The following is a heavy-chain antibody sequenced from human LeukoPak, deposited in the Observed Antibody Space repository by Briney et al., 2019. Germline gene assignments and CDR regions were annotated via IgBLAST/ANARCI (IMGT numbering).Heavy chain of an antibody. V-gene: IGHV1-2*02. D-gene: IGHD3-10*01. Sequence: ASVKVSCKASGYTFTGYYMHWVRQAPGQGLEWMGWINPNSGGTNYAQKFQGRVTMTRDTSISTAYMELSRLRSDDTAVYYCARDGDYYGSGSYYGNWFDPWGQGTLVTVSS. CDR3: ARDGDYYGSGSYYGNWFDP. J-gene: IGHJ5*02. CDR2: INPNSGGT. CDR1: GYTFTGYY.